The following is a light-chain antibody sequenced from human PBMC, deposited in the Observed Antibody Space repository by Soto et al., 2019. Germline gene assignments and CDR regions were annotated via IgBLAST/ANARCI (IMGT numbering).Light chain of an antibody. CDR3: QQRGNWPPT. CDR2: DAS. Sequence: EIVLTQSPATLSLSPGERATLSCRASQSISSYLAWYQQKPCQAPRLLIYDASNRATGIPARFSGGGTGTDFTLTISSLEPEDFAVYYCQQRGNWPPTFGGGTKVEIK. J-gene: IGKJ4*01. CDR1: QSISSY. V-gene: IGKV3-11*01.